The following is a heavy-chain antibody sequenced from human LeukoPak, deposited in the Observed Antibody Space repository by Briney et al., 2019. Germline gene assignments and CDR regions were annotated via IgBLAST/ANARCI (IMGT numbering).Heavy chain of an antibody. CDR1: GGTFSSYA. CDR2: IIPIFGTA. Sequence: ASVKVSCKASGGTFSSYAISWVRQAPGQGLEWMGGIIPIFGTANYAQKFQGRVTITTDESTSTAYMELSSLRSEDTAVYYCARVLRFPNDAFDIWGQGTMVTVSS. CDR3: ARVLRFPNDAFDI. D-gene: IGHD3-3*01. J-gene: IGHJ3*02. V-gene: IGHV1-69*05.